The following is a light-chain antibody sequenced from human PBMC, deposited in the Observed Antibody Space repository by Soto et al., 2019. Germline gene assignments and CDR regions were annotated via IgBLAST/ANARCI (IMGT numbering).Light chain of an antibody. CDR3: QQYHSFPGT. CDR1: QSISTW. J-gene: IGKJ1*01. CDR2: KAS. V-gene: IGKV1-5*03. Sequence: IQMTQSPSSLSASVGDRVTITCRASQSISTWLAWYQQKPGKAPKVLIYKASSLQSGVPLRFSGGGSGTEFTLTIRSLQPDDFATYYCQQYHSFPGTFGQGTKVDI.